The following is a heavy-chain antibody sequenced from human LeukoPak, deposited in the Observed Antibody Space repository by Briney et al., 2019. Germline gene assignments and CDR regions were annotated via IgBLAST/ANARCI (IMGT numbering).Heavy chain of an antibody. CDR3: AKDQGLHGPFDY. J-gene: IGHJ4*02. D-gene: IGHD4-11*01. Sequence: GGSLRLSWAASGFTFSSYAMSWVRQAPGMGLEWVSAVSGAGGNTYYADSVKGRFTISRDSSKSTIYLQMDSLRAEDTAVYYCAKDQGLHGPFDYWGQGTLVTVSS. V-gene: IGHV3-23*01. CDR2: VSGAGGNT. CDR1: GFTFSSYA.